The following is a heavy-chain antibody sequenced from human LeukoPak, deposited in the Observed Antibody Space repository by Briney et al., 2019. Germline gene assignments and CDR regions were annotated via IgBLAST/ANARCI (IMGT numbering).Heavy chain of an antibody. V-gene: IGHV4-34*01. J-gene: IGHJ6*02. CDR1: GGSFSGYY. CDR2: INHSGST. D-gene: IGHD2-2*02. CDR3: ARDWGHGILVVPAAILSPHRRPRYGMDV. Sequence: ASETLSLTCAVYGGSFSGYYWSWIRQPPGKGLEWIGEINHSGSTNYNPSLKSRVTISVDTSKNQFSLKLSSVTAADTAVYYCARDWGHGILVVPAAILSPHRRPRYGMDVWGQGTTVTVSS.